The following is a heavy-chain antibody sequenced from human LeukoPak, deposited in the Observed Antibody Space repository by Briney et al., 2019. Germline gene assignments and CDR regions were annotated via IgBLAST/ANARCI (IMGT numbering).Heavy chain of an antibody. CDR3: AARPGGYASFDI. D-gene: IGHD3-16*01. J-gene: IGHJ3*02. Sequence: SVKVSCKTSGSTFSNSAVQWVRQARGQRLEWIGWIVVGSSNTDYTQKFQERVTITRDMSTGTAYMELTSLTSEDTAVYYCAARPGGYASFDIWGQGTMVTVSS. V-gene: IGHV1-58*01. CDR2: IVVGSSNT. CDR1: GSTFSNSA.